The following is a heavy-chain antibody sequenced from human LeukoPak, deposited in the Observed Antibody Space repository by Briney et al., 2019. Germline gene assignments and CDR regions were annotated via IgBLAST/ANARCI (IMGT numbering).Heavy chain of an antibody. D-gene: IGHD4-17*01. J-gene: IGHJ5*02. Sequence: SVKVSFKTSVGTFNNSAISWVRQAPGQGLEWLGGIMPLFGTAGYAQKFQGRVTITKDESTRTVYLELTSLTSDDTAVYYCARDVHGDYGSGWFDPWGQGTLVSVSS. CDR2: IMPLFGTA. CDR3: ARDVHGDYGSGWFDP. V-gene: IGHV1-69*05. CDR1: VGTFNNSA.